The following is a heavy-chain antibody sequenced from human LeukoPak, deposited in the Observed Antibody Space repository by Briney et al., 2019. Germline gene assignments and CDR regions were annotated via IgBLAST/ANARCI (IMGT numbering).Heavy chain of an antibody. V-gene: IGHV4-34*01. CDR3: ARGRIMITFGGVIGDDY. CDR1: GGSFRGYY. J-gene: IGHJ4*02. Sequence: SETLSLTCALYGGSFRGYYWSWLRQPPGKGLEWIGEINHSGSTNYNPSLKTRVPISVDTSKNQFSLTLGSVTAADTAVYYCARGRIMITFGGVIGDDYWGQGTLVTVSS. D-gene: IGHD3-16*02. CDR2: INHSGST.